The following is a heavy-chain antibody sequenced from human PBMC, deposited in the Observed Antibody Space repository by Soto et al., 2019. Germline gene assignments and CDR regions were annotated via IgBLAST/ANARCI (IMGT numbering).Heavy chain of an antibody. J-gene: IGHJ5*02. CDR1: GGSFSGYY. CDR2: INHSGST. V-gene: IGHV4-34*01. D-gene: IGHD2-2*01. Sequence: QVQLQQWGAGLLKPSETLSLTCAVYGGSFSGYYWSWIRQPPGKGLEWIGEINHSGSTNYNPSLKSRVTISVDTSMNQFSRMLSYVTAADTAVYYCARGGGRRPNIVVVPAAPRERTGFDPWGKGTLGTVSS. CDR3: ARGGGRRPNIVVVPAAPRERTGFDP.